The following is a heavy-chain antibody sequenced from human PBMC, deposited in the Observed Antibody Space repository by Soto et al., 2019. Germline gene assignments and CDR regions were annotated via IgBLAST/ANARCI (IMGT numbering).Heavy chain of an antibody. CDR1: GFTFSSYA. Sequence: EVQLLESGGGLVQPGESLRLSCAASGFTFSSYAMTWVRQAPGKGLGWVSSISGSGDYTYFADSVKGRFTISRDNSKDTLYRQMSSLRVEDTAIYYCAKDSRSHPQGWFDPWGQGTLVTVSS. CDR3: AKDSRSHPQGWFDP. V-gene: IGHV3-23*01. D-gene: IGHD2-15*01. J-gene: IGHJ5*02. CDR2: ISGSGDYT.